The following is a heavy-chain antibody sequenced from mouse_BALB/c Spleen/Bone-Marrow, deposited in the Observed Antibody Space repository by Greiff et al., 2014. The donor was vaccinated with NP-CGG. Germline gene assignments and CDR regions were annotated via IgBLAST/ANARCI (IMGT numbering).Heavy chain of an antibody. J-gene: IGHJ3*01. CDR2: IPPGSGTT. D-gene: IGHD1-1*01. Sequence: DLVKPGASVKLSCKASGYTFTSYWINWIKQRPGQGLEWIVRIPPGSGTTYYNEMFKGKATLTVDTSSTTAYIQLSSLSSEDSAVYFCARGSYYYGSSSPWFAYWGQGTLVTVSA. V-gene: IGHV1S41*01. CDR1: GYTFTSYW. CDR3: ARGSYYYGSSSPWFAY.